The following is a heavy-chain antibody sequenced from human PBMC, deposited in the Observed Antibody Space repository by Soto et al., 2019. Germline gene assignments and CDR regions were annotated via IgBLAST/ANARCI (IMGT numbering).Heavy chain of an antibody. J-gene: IGHJ5*02. Sequence: QVQLVQSGAEVKKPGSSVKVSCKASGGTFSSYTISWVRQAPGQGLEWMGRIIPILGIANYAQKFQGRVTITADKSTSTAYMELSSLRSEDTAVYYCANHYGDLLYWFDPWGQVTLVTVSS. CDR1: GGTFSSYT. CDR3: ANHYGDLLYWFDP. V-gene: IGHV1-69*02. CDR2: IIPILGIA. D-gene: IGHD4-17*01.